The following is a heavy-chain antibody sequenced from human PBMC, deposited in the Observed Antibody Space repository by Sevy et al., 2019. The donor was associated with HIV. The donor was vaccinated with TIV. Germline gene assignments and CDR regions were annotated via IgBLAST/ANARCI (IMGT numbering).Heavy chain of an antibody. V-gene: IGHV4-38-2*02. Sequence: SETLSLTCAVSGYSISSGYYWGWIRQPPGKGLEWIGSIYHSGSTYYNPSLKSRVTISVDTSKNQFSLKLSSVTAADTAVYYCARDGEWLVPNLDDAFDIWGQGTMVTVSS. CDR2: IYHSGST. D-gene: IGHD6-19*01. J-gene: IGHJ3*02. CDR3: ARDGEWLVPNLDDAFDI. CDR1: GYSISSGYY.